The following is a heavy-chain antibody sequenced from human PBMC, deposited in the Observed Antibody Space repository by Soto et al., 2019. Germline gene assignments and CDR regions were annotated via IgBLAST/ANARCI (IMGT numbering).Heavy chain of an antibody. V-gene: IGHV3-11*01. J-gene: IGHJ5*02. CDR1: GFTFSDYY. CDR3: ARGAEMSTLTKWFDP. Sequence: PGGSLRLSCAASGFTFSDYYMSWIRQAPGKGLEWLAYISRDVNAIFYADSVNGRFTISRDNAKNSLFLQMDDLRAEDTAMFFCARGAEMSTLTKWFDPWGQGTVGTVSS. CDR2: ISRDVNAI. D-gene: IGHD1-1*01.